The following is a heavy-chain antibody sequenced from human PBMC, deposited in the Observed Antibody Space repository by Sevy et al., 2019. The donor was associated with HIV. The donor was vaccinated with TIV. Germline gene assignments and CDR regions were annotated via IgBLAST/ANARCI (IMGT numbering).Heavy chain of an antibody. Sequence: GGSLRLSCAASGFTFSSYAMSWVHQAPGKGLEWVSAISGSGGSTYYADSVKGRFTISRDNSKNTLYLQMNSLRAEDTAVYYCAKDQRARIAAAGRNHWGQGTLVTVSS. CDR3: AKDQRARIAAAGRNH. J-gene: IGHJ5*02. CDR1: GFTFSSYA. D-gene: IGHD6-13*01. V-gene: IGHV3-23*01. CDR2: ISGSGGST.